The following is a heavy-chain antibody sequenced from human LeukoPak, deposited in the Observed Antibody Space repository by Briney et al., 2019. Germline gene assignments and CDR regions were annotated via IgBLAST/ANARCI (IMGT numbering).Heavy chain of an antibody. D-gene: IGHD3-3*01. J-gene: IGHJ4*02. Sequence: ASVKVSCKASGGTFSSYAISWVRQAPGQGLEWMGRIIPILGIANYAQKFQGRVTITADKSTSTAYMELSSLRSEDTAVYYCARGPSSEYDFWSGYYTPHFDYWGQGTLVTVSS. V-gene: IGHV1-69*04. CDR1: GGTFSSYA. CDR2: IIPILGIA. CDR3: ARGPSSEYDFWSGYYTPHFDY.